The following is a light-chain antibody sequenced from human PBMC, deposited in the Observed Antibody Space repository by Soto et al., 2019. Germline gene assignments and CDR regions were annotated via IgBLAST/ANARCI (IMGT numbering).Light chain of an antibody. CDR3: QQTAHSPLT. J-gene: IGKJ1*01. Sequence: EIVLTQSPGTLSLSPGERATLSCRASQSVTNNYVAWYQQKPGQAPRLLIHDASSRATGIPDRFSGGGSGTDFTLTISRLEPEVFAVYFCQQTAHSPLTFGQGTRVDIK. V-gene: IGKV3-20*01. CDR2: DAS. CDR1: QSVTNNY.